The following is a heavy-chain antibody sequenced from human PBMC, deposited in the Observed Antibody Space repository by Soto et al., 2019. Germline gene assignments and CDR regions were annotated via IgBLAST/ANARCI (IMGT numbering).Heavy chain of an antibody. CDR2: ISGSGGST. CDR3: TKDRTGYYIIPFDY. D-gene: IGHD3-9*01. CDR1: GFTFSSYA. Sequence: GGSLRLSCAASGFTFSSYAMSWVRQAPGKGLEWVSAISGSGGSTYYADSVKGRFTISRDNSKNTLYLQMNSLRAEDTAVYYCTKDRTGYYIIPFDYWGQGTLVTVSS. V-gene: IGHV3-23*01. J-gene: IGHJ4*02.